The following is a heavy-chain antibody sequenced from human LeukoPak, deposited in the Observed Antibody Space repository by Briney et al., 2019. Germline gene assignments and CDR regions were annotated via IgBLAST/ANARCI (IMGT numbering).Heavy chain of an antibody. Sequence: PSETLSLTCTVSGGSISSYYWSWIRQPPGKGLEWIGYIYYSGSTNYNPSLKSRVTISVDTSKNQFSLKLSSVTAADTAVYYCAREIAVAGIPWFDPWGQGTLVTVSS. D-gene: IGHD6-19*01. CDR1: GGSISSYY. CDR3: AREIAVAGIPWFDP. J-gene: IGHJ5*02. V-gene: IGHV4-59*01. CDR2: IYYSGST.